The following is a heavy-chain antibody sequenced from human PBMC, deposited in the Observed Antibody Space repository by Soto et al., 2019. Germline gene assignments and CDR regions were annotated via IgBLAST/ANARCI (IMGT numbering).Heavy chain of an antibody. V-gene: IGHV4-30-4*02. J-gene: IGHJ4*02. CDR3: ASYIEGRGGRGS. D-gene: IGHD2-15*01. CDR1: GDSISSGDYY. CDR2: IYYSGNT. Sequence: PSETLSLTCTVSGDSISSGDYYWSWIRQPPGKGLEWIGCIYYSGNTYYNPSLKRRFSISVDTSKNQFSLQLSSVTASDTAVYYCASYIEGRGGRGSWGLGHLVTVSS.